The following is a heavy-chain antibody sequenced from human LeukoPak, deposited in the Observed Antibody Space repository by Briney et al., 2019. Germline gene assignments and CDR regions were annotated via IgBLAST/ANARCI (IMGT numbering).Heavy chain of an antibody. J-gene: IGHJ6*03. CDR1: GGSISSYY. V-gene: IGHV4-4*07. Sequence: KPSETLSLTCTVSGGSISSYYWGWLRQPAGKGLEWLGRIYTSGSTNYNPSLKSRVTMSVDTSKNQFSLKLSSVTAADTAVYYCARDNAYLAEDYYYYMDVWGKGTTVTVSS. CDR2: IYTSGST. D-gene: IGHD2-21*01. CDR3: ARDNAYLAEDYYYYMDV.